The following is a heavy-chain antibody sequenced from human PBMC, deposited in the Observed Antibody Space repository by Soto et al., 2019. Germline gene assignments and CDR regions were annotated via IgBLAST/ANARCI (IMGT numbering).Heavy chain of an antibody. CDR1: GFTFSSVRSYW. CDR2: IKLDGSVR. V-gene: IGHV3-7*01. Sequence: EVQLVESGGGLVQPGGSLRLSCAASGFTFSSVRSYWMSWVRQAPGKGLEWVANIKLDGSVRYYVDSVKGRFTISRDDARNSLYLQMNSLRAEDTAIYYCARGYYWGQGTLVSVSS. D-gene: IGHD2-15*01. CDR3: ARGYY. J-gene: IGHJ4*02.